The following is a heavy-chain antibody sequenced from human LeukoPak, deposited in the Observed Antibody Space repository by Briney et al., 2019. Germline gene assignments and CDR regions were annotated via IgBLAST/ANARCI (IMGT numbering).Heavy chain of an antibody. D-gene: IGHD4-17*01. J-gene: IGHJ4*02. V-gene: IGHV4-59*08. CDR1: GGSISSYY. CDR2: IYYSGST. Sequence: PSETLSLTCTVSGGSISSYYWSWIRQPPGKGLEWIGYIYYSGSTNYNPSLKSRVTISVDTSKNQFSLKLSSVTAADTAVYYCARHFPLRAGLVDYWGQGTLVTVSS. CDR3: ARHFPLRAGLVDY.